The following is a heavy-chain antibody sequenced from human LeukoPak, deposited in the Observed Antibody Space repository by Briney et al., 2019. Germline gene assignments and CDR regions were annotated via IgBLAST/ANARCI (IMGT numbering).Heavy chain of an antibody. CDR2: ISSSSSYI. CDR3: ARVYDSSGYYYGFDY. D-gene: IGHD3-22*01. V-gene: IGHV3-21*01. CDR1: GFTFSSYS. J-gene: IGHJ4*02. Sequence: GGSLRLSCAASGFTFSSYSMNWVRQAPGKGLEWVSSISSSSSYIYYADSVKGRFTISRDNAKNSLYLRMNSLRAEDTAVYYCARVYDSSGYYYGFDYWGQGTLVTVSS.